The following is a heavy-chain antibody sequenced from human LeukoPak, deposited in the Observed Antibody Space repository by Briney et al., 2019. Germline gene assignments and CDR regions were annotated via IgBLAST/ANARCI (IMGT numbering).Heavy chain of an antibody. CDR2: ISSSSSYI. Sequence: GGSLRLSCAASGFTFSSYSMNWVRQAPGKGLEWVSSISSSSSYIYYADSVEGRFTISRDNAKNSLYLQMNSLRAEDTAVYYCASEIVVVAANVRIDYWGQGTLVTVSS. J-gene: IGHJ4*02. V-gene: IGHV3-21*01. CDR1: GFTFSSYS. D-gene: IGHD2-15*01. CDR3: ASEIVVVAANVRIDY.